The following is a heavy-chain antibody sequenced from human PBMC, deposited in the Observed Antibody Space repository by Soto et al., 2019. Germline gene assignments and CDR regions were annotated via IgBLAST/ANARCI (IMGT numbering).Heavy chain of an antibody. CDR2: IYYSGST. CDR3: ARAERYGWGTFDY. Sequence: SETLSLTCTVSGGSISSYYWSWIRQPPGKGLEWIGYIYYSGSTNYNPSLKSRVTISVDTSKNQFSLKLSSVTAADTAVYYCARAERYGWGTFDYWGQGTLVTVSS. D-gene: IGHD3-10*01. J-gene: IGHJ4*02. CDR1: GGSISSYY. V-gene: IGHV4-59*01.